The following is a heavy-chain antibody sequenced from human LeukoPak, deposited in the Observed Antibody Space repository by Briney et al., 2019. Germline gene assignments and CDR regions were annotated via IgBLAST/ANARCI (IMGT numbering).Heavy chain of an antibody. Sequence: GGSLRLSCAASGFTFSDSTMHWVRQASGKGLEWVGRIRNKANNYATAYATSVKGRFTLSRDDSKNTAYLQMNSLKTEDTALYYCARRVDTAMVDDYYGMDVWGQGTTVTVSS. CDR1: GFTFSDST. V-gene: IGHV3-73*01. CDR3: ARRVDTAMVDDYYGMDV. D-gene: IGHD5-18*01. J-gene: IGHJ6*02. CDR2: IRNKANNYAT.